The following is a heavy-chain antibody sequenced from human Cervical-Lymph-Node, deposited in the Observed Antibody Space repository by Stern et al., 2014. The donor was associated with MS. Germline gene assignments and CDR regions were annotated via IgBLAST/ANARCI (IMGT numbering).Heavy chain of an antibody. CDR2: INPSGGST. D-gene: IGHD4-23*01. Sequence: VQLVQSGAEVKKPGASVKVSCKASGYTFTSYYMHWVRQATGQGLEWMGIINPSGGSTSYAQKFQGRVTMTRDTSTSTVYMELSSLRSEDTAVYYCASEAYGGNAQLDYWGQGTLVTVSS. CDR1: GYTFTSYY. V-gene: IGHV1-46*01. CDR3: ASEAYGGNAQLDY. J-gene: IGHJ4*02.